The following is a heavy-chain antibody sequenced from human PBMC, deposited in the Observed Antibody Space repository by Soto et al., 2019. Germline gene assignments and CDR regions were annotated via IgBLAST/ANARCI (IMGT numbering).Heavy chain of an antibody. CDR3: ARGRDYPGVYYFDY. D-gene: IGHD4-17*01. Sequence: PGGSLRLSCAASGFTFSSYAMHWVRQAPGKGLEWVAVISYDGSNKYYADSVKGRFTISRDNSKNTLYLQMNSLRAEDTAVYYCARGRDYPGVYYFDYWGQGTLVTVSS. CDR2: ISYDGSNK. J-gene: IGHJ4*02. V-gene: IGHV3-30-3*01. CDR1: GFTFSSYA.